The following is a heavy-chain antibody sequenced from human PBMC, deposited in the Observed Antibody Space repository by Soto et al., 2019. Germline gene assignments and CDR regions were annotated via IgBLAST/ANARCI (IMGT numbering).Heavy chain of an antibody. CDR3: ARCSSTSGYIMASFDY. J-gene: IGHJ4*02. CDR2: INWNGRST. Sequence: EVQLVESGGGVVRPGGSLRLSCAASGFTFDDYAMSWVRQAPGKGLEWVAGINWNGRSTTYADSLKGRFTISRDTAKNSLHLQINSLRAEDTALYFCARCSSTSGYIMASFDYWGQGTLVTVSS. CDR1: GFTFDDYA. D-gene: IGHD2-2*02. V-gene: IGHV3-20*04.